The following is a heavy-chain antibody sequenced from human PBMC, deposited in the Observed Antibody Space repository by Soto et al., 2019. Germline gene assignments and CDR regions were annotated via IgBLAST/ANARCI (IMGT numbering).Heavy chain of an antibody. CDR1: GGSISSYY. CDR3: ARLGCSSTSCYDAFDI. Sequence: SETLSLTCTVSGGSISSYYWSWIRQPPGKGLEWIGYIYYSGSTNYNPSLKSRVTISVDTSKNQFSLKLSSVTAADTAVYYCARLGCSSTSCYDAFDIWGQGTMVTVSS. J-gene: IGHJ3*02. V-gene: IGHV4-59*12. D-gene: IGHD2-2*01. CDR2: IYYSGST.